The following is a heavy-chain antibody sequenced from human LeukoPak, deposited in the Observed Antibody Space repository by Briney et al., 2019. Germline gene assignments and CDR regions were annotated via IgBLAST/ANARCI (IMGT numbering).Heavy chain of an antibody. J-gene: IGHJ5*02. D-gene: IGHD5-18*01. Sequence: GEALQISCKGAGCSFTSYWSSWVRQMPGKGVEGMGRIDHSDAYTNYSPSCQGHVTISADTSISPAYLQWSSLKASDTAMYYCARLFRYSLGAWFDPWGQGTLVTVSS. CDR2: IDHSDAYT. V-gene: IGHV5-10-1*01. CDR1: GCSFTSYW. CDR3: ARLFRYSLGAWFDP.